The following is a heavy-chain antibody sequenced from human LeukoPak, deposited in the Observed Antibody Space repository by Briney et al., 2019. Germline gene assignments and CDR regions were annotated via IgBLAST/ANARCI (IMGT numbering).Heavy chain of an antibody. D-gene: IGHD5-24*01. Sequence: ASVKVSCKASGYTFTSYYMHWVRQAPGQGLEWMGIINPSGGSTSYAQKFQGRVTMTGDMSTSTVYMELSSLRSEDTAVYYCARVEARRDGYNDGAHFDYWGQGTLVTVSS. V-gene: IGHV1-46*01. CDR3: ARVEARRDGYNDGAHFDY. CDR2: INPSGGST. CDR1: GYTFTSYY. J-gene: IGHJ4*02.